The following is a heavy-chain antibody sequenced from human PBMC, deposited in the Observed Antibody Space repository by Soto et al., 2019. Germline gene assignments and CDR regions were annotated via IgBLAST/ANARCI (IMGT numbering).Heavy chain of an antibody. CDR3: ARDHVRRGCDSTNCKSFDY. D-gene: IGHD2-2*01. CDR2: IHYSGTT. V-gene: IGHV4-30-4*01. J-gene: IGHJ4*02. CDR1: GDSITSGNYY. Sequence: SETLSLTCTVSGDSITSGNYYWSWVRQPPGKGLEWTVNIHYSGTTNYNPSLQSRVSISVDTSKNQFSLEMTYVTAADTAVYYCARDHVRRGCDSTNCKSFDYWGQGTLVTVSS.